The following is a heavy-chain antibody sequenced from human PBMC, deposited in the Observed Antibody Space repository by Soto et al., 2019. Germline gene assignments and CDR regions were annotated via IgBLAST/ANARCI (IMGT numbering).Heavy chain of an antibody. D-gene: IGHD2-21*02. CDR3: VASVVVTATNNWFDP. Sequence: SVKVSCKASGGTFSSYAISWVRQAPGQGLGWMGGIIPIFGTANYAQKFQGRVTITADESTSTAYVELSSLRSEDTAVYYCVASVVVTATNNWFDPWGQGTLVTVS. CDR1: GGTFSSYA. J-gene: IGHJ5*02. CDR2: IIPIFGTA. V-gene: IGHV1-69*13.